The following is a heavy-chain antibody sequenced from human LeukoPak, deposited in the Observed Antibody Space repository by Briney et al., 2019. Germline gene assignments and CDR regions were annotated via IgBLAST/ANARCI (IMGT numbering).Heavy chain of an antibody. D-gene: IGHD5-24*01. CDR3: ARASLDGYNPDY. CDR2: IIPILGIA. V-gene: IGHV1-69*04. CDR1: GGTFSSYA. Sequence: ASVKVSCKASGGTFSSYAISWVRQAPGQGLEWMGRIIPILGIANYAQKFQGRVTITADKSTSTAYMELSSLRSEDTAVYYCARASLDGYNPDYWGQGTLVTVSS. J-gene: IGHJ4*02.